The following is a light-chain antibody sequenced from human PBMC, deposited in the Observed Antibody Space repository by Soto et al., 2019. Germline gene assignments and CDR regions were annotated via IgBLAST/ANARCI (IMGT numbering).Light chain of an antibody. CDR2: SAS. CDR3: QQYDNWPLWT. J-gene: IGKJ1*01. Sequence: ETVMTQSPATLSVSPGERATLSCRASQSIRSALAWYQQKPGQAPRLLIYSASTRAAGIPARFSGSGSGTEFTLTISSLQSEDFAIYYCQQYDNWPLWTFGQGTKVEIK. CDR1: QSIRSA. V-gene: IGKV3-15*01.